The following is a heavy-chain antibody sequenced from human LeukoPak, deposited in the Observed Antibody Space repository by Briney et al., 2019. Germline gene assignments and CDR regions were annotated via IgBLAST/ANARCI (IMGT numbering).Heavy chain of an antibody. J-gene: IGHJ3*02. Sequence: GASVKVSCKASGGTFSSYAISWVRQAPGQGLEWMGRIIPILGIANYAQKFQGRVTITADKSTSTAYMELSSLRSEDTAVYYCASRSGYSYGYDAFDIWGQGTMVTVSS. CDR1: GGTFSSYA. CDR3: ASRSGYSYGYDAFDI. D-gene: IGHD5-18*01. V-gene: IGHV1-69*04. CDR2: IIPILGIA.